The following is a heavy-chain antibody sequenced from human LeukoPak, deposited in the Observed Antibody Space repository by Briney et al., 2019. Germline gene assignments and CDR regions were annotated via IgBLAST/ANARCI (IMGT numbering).Heavy chain of an antibody. D-gene: IGHD4-17*01. J-gene: IGHJ4*02. Sequence: GASVKVSCKASGYTFTSYDINWVRQATGQGLEWMGWMNPNSGNTGYAQKFQGRVTMTRNTSISTAYMELGRLRSDDTAVYYCASSYGDYGPEGYWGQGTLVTVSS. CDR3: ASSYGDYGPEGY. CDR1: GYTFTSYD. CDR2: MNPNSGNT. V-gene: IGHV1-8*01.